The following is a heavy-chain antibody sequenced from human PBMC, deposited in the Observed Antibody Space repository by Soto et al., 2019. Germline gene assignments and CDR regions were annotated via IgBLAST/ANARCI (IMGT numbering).Heavy chain of an antibody. CDR1: GFTFDDYA. CDR2: ISWNSGSI. V-gene: IGHV3-9*01. Sequence: EVQLVESGGGLVQPGRSLRLSCAASGFTFDDYAMHWVRQAPGKGLEWVSGISWNSGSIGYADCVKGRFTISRDNAKNSLYLKMKGLRAESSGLYYCAKNGCGVVCYSSCFDPGGKGTLVT. J-gene: IGHJ5*02. D-gene: IGHD2-21*01. CDR3: AKNGCGVVCYSSCFDP.